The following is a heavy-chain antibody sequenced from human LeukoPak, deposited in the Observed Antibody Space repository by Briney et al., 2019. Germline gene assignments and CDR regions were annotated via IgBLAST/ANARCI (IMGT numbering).Heavy chain of an antibody. CDR1: GFTFSIHN. CDR2: INSGGDAT. Sequence: GGSLRLSCAASGFTFSIHNMDWVRQAPGGGREWISYINSGGDATHYADSVKGRFTISRDDAKSSLYMQMNSLTAEDTAVYYCARGAGRYGDYRDYWGQGTLVTVSS. J-gene: IGHJ4*02. CDR3: ARGAGRYGDYRDY. V-gene: IGHV3-48*04. D-gene: IGHD4-17*01.